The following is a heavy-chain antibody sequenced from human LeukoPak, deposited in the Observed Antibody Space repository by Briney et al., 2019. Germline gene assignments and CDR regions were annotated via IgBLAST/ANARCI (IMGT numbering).Heavy chain of an antibody. CDR2: ISAYNGNT. V-gene: IGHV1-18*01. J-gene: IGHJ4*02. D-gene: IGHD6-13*01. CDR1: GGTFSSYA. CDR3: ARDHFGSSWSSYYFDY. Sequence: ASVKVSCKASGGTFSSYAISWVRQAPGQGLEWMGWISAYNGNTNYAQKLQGRVTMTTDASTSTAYMELRSLRSDDTAVYYCARDHFGSSWSSYYFDYWGQGTLVTVSS.